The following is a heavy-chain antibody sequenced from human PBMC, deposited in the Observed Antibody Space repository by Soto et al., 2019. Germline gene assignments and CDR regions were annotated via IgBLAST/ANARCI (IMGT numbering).Heavy chain of an antibody. CDR3: ARDLDILTGYYRDDAFDI. Sequence: ASVKVSCKASGYTFTSYGISWVRQAPGQGLEWMGWISAYNGNTNYAQKLQGRVTMTTDTSTSTAYMELRSLRSDDTAVYYCARDLDILTGYYRDDAFDIWGQGTMVTVS. CDR1: GYTFTSYG. D-gene: IGHD3-9*01. V-gene: IGHV1-18*01. J-gene: IGHJ3*02. CDR2: ISAYNGNT.